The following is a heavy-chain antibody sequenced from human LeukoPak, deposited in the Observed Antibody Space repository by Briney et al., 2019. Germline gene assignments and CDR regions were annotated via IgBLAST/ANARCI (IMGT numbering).Heavy chain of an antibody. V-gene: IGHV4-34*01. D-gene: IGHD6-19*01. Sequence: SETLSLTCAVYGGSFSGYYWSWIRQPPGKGLEWIGEINHSGSTNYNPSLKSRVTISVDTSKNQFSLKLSSVTAADTAVYYCARLIDIAVAGIDYWGQGTLVTVSS. CDR2: INHSGST. CDR3: ARLIDIAVAGIDY. CDR1: GGSFSGYY. J-gene: IGHJ4*02.